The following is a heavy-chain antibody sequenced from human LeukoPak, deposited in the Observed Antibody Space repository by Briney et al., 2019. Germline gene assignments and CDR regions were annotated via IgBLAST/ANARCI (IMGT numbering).Heavy chain of an antibody. D-gene: IGHD3-10*01. CDR2: INPNSGGT. V-gene: IGHV1-2*02. Sequence: GASVKVSCKASGYTFTGYYMHWVRQAPGQGLEWMGWINPNSGGTNYAQKFQGRVTMTRDTSISTAYMELSRLRSEDTAVYYCARVLFEYYYGSGSYYPDYWGQGTLVTVSS. CDR1: GYTFTGYY. J-gene: IGHJ4*02. CDR3: ARVLFEYYYGSGSYYPDY.